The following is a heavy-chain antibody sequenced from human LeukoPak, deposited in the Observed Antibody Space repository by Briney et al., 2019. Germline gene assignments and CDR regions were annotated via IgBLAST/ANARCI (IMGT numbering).Heavy chain of an antibody. CDR2: ISSSGTYI. Sequence: SGGSLGLSCAVSGFTFSSYEMNWVRQAPGKGLEWVSYISSSGTYIYYADSVKGRFTISRDNAKNSLYLQMNSLRAEDTGVYYCARGRGVVATTTQGDWGQGTLVTVSS. D-gene: IGHD1-26*01. CDR3: ARGRGVVATTTQGD. CDR1: GFTFSSYE. J-gene: IGHJ4*02. V-gene: IGHV3-48*03.